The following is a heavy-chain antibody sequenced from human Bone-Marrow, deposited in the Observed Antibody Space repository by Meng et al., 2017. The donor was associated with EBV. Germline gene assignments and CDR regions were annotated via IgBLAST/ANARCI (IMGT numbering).Heavy chain of an antibody. D-gene: IGHD4-17*01. Sequence: VQVGAEGTKPVFSVKVSCKASEGTFIPYFINWMRPAPGQGLEWMGGIIPMSGTTNYAQKFQGRVTTPADISTSTVYMELSSLKSEDTAVYYCARGPYGDSPGWFEPWGQGTLVTVSS. J-gene: IGHJ5*02. CDR1: EGTFIPYF. CDR3: ARGPYGDSPGWFEP. CDR2: IIPMSGTT. V-gene: IGHV1-69*06.